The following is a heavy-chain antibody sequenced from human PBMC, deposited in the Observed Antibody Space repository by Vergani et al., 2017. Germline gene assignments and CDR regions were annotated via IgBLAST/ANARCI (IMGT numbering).Heavy chain of an antibody. J-gene: IGHJ4*02. V-gene: IGHV1-3*01. D-gene: IGHD4-17*01. CDR1: GYTFTGYY. CDR3: ARSYDYGDMFDY. Sequence: QVQLVQSGAEVKKPGASVKVSCKASGYTFTGYYMNWVRQAPGQGLEWMGWINAGNGNTKYSQKFQGRVTITRDTSASTAYMELSSLRSEDTAVYYCARSYDYGDMFDYWGQGTLVTVSS. CDR2: INAGNGNT.